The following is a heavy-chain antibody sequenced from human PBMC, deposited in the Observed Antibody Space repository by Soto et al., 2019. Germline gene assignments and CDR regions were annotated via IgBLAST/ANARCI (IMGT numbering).Heavy chain of an antibody. CDR3: ATDPGAFAGAMRH. V-gene: IGHV3-30*03. CDR2: ITFNGSKE. Sequence: VQPGGSLRLSCAGSGFAFSRFGMHWVRQAPGKGLEWVACITFNGSKEYYVDSVKGRFAISRDNSMNTLYLQMSSLGPEDTAVYYCATDPGAFAGAMRHWGRGTLVTVSS. J-gene: IGHJ4*02. D-gene: IGHD3-16*01. CDR1: GFAFSRFG.